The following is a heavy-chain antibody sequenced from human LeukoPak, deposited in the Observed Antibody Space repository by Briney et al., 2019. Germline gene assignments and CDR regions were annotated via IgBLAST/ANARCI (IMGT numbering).Heavy chain of an antibody. CDR1: GYTFTSYY. CDR2: INPSGGST. J-gene: IGHJ3*02. V-gene: IGHV1-46*01. D-gene: IGHD4-17*01. CDR3: ARVADYGDHDPDAFDI. Sequence: GASVKVSCKASGYTFTSYYMHWVRQPPGQGLEWMGIINPSGGSTSYAQKFQGRVTMTRDTSTSTVYMELSSLRSEDTAVYYCARVADYGDHDPDAFDIWGQGTMVTVSS.